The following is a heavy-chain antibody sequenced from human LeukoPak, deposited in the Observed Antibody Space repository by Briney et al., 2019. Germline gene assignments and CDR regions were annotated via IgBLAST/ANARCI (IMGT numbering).Heavy chain of an antibody. CDR3: AREKIDSFDY. V-gene: IGHV4-61*02. Sequence: SETLSLTCTVSGGSISSGSYYWSWIRQPAGKGLEWIGRIYTSGSTNYNPSLKSRVTISVDTSKNQFSLKLSSVTAADTAVYYCAREKIDSFDYWGQGTLVTVSS. J-gene: IGHJ4*02. CDR2: IYTSGST. CDR1: GGSISSGSYY. D-gene: IGHD3-9*01.